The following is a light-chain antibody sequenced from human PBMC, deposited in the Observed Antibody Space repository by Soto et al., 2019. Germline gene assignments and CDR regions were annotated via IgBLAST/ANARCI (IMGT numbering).Light chain of an antibody. Sequence: VSGSPGQSVTISCTGTSSDVGGYNHVSWYQQNPGEAPKVMIFDVSKRPSGVPDRFSGSKSGNTASLTISGLQAEDEADYYCCSYAGSSAYVFGAGTKVTVL. J-gene: IGLJ1*01. V-gene: IGLV2-11*01. CDR2: DVS. CDR3: CSYAGSSAYV. CDR1: SSDVGGYNH.